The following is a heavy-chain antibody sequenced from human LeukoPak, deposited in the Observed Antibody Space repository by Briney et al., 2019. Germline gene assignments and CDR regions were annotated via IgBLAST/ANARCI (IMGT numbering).Heavy chain of an antibody. CDR3: ARVPYCGGDCYYNWYFDL. J-gene: IGHJ2*01. CDR1: GVSISSSYY. V-gene: IGHV4-61*01. D-gene: IGHD2-21*02. CDR2: IYYSGST. Sequence: SETLSLTCTVSGVSISSSYYWSWIRQPPGKGLEWIGYIYYSGSTNYNPSLKSRVTISVDTSKNQFSLKLSSVTAADTAVYYCARVPYCGGDCYYNWYFDLWGRGTLVTVSS.